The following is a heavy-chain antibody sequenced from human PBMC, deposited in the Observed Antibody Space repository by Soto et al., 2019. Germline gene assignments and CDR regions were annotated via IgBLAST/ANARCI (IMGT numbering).Heavy chain of an antibody. CDR2: IWYDGSHK. Sequence: QVQLVESGGGVVQAGRSLRLSCAASGFTFSTYGMHWVRQAPGTGLEWVAVIWYDGSHKDYVESVKGRFTISRDNSKNTLYLQMNSLRVEDTAVYYCARAVGPFDYWGQGTLVAVSS. CDR1: GFTFSTYG. D-gene: IGHD1-26*01. J-gene: IGHJ4*02. CDR3: ARAVGPFDY. V-gene: IGHV3-33*01.